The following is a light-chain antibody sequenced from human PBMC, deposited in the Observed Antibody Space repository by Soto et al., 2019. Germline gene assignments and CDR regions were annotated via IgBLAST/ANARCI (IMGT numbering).Light chain of an antibody. CDR3: QQYHTYWT. CDR2: KTS. J-gene: IGKJ1*01. V-gene: IGKV1-5*03. Sequence: DIQMTQSPSTLSASVGNRVTITCRASQSISPWLAWYQQKPGKAPRLLIFKTSDLVSGVPSRFRGSGSGTEFTLTISSLQPDDFATYYCQQYHTYWTFGQGTKVDIK. CDR1: QSISPW.